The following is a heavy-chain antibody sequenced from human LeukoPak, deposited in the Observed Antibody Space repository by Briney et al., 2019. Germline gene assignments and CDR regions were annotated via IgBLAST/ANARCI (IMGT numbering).Heavy chain of an antibody. J-gene: IGHJ4*02. CDR2: IKQDGSEE. D-gene: IGHD1-26*01. Sequence: GGSLRLSCAASGFTFSSYWMSWVRQAPGKGLEWVANIKQDGSEEYYVDSVKGRFTISRDNAKNSLYLQMNSLKNEDTAVYYCVTEVSGSFPTWGQGTLVTVSS. CDR3: VTEVSGSFPT. V-gene: IGHV3-7*03. CDR1: GFTFSSYW.